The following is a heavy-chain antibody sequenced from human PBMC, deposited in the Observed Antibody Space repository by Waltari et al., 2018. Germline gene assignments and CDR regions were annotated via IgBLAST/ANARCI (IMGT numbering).Heavy chain of an antibody. CDR1: GFLFSNDN. CDR3: AREYYYDGSTYDH. J-gene: IGHJ4*02. D-gene: IGHD3-22*01. Sequence: VHLVESGGGLVKSGGSLGLSCAASGFLFSNDNMDWVRQAPGKGLEWVSSISSDGKYIYYADSVEGRFTVSRDNAKSSLFVQMNSLRAEDTAVYYCAREYYYDGSTYDHWGQGTLVTVSS. CDR2: ISSDGKYI. V-gene: IGHV3-21*06.